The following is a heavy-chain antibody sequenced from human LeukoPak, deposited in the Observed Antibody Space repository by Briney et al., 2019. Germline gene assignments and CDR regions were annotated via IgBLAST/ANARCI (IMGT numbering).Heavy chain of an antibody. V-gene: IGHV1-8*01. J-gene: IGHJ3*02. CDR2: MGPNNGNT. CDR3: ARGRKTGTRVAVDI. Sequence: GASVKVSCRASGYTFTSYDINWVRQATGQGLEWMGWMGPNNGNTGYAQKFQGRVTMTRNTSISTAYMELSSLGSEDTAVYYCARGRKTGTRVAVDIWGQGTMVTVSS. CDR1: GYTFTSYD.